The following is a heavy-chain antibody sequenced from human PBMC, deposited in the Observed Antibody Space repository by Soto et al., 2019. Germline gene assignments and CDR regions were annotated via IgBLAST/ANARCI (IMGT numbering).Heavy chain of an antibody. CDR2: VRDDGSQK. CDR1: GFTFSYYW. D-gene: IGHD2-21*01. CDR3: AKDQIPPRDSFDY. V-gene: IGHV3-7*03. J-gene: IGHJ4*02. Sequence: GGSLRLSCEASGFTFSYYWMRWVRQAPGKGLEWVSDVRDDGSQKYFVDSVKGRFTISRDNSKNTLYLQMNSLRAEDTAVYYCAKDQIPPRDSFDYWGQGTLVTVSS.